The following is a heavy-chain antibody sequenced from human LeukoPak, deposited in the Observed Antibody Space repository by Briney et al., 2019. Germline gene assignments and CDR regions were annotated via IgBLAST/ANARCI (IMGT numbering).Heavy chain of an antibody. Sequence: GGSLRLSCAASGFTFSSYSMTWVRQAPGKGLEWVSSISSSSSYIYYADSVKGRFTISRDNAKNSLYLQMNSLRAEDTAVYYCARTRGDYDILTGYYLYWGQGTLVTVSS. CDR2: ISSSSSYI. CDR3: ARTRGDYDILTGYYLY. D-gene: IGHD3-9*01. J-gene: IGHJ4*02. CDR1: GFTFSSYS. V-gene: IGHV3-21*01.